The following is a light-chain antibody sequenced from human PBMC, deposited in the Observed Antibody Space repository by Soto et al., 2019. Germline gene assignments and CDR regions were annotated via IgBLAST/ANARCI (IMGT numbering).Light chain of an antibody. V-gene: IGKV3-11*01. Sequence: EIVLTQSPAALCLFPGGRATLCCRASQSLSSYLARYQQKPGQAPRLLIYDASNRATDIPAKFSGSWSETDFTLTISTREPEDVAVYYCQQRSNWTLTFGGGTKVDIK. CDR2: DAS. CDR3: QQRSNWTLT. J-gene: IGKJ4*01. CDR1: QSLSSY.